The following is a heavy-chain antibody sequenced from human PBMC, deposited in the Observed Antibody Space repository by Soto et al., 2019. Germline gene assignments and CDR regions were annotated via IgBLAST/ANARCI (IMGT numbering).Heavy chain of an antibody. CDR3: AAGWSSSFLFQS. J-gene: IGHJ5*02. D-gene: IGHD6-13*01. CDR1: GASVSSDGYY. Sequence: SETLSLTCRVSGASVSSDGYYWTWLRQYSGGGLEFIGYISHSGITYHNPSLQSRPTLSVDTSKNHFSLDLRFVTVADTAIYCCAAGWSSSFLFQSWGQGTLVTVSS. V-gene: IGHV4-31*03. CDR2: ISHSGIT.